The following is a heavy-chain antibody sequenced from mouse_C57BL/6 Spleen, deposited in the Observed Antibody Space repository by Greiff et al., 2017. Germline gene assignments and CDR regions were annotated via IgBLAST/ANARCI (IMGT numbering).Heavy chain of an antibody. CDR1: GYTFTSYW. Sequence: QVQLQQSGAELVKPGASVKMSCTASGYTFTSYWITWVKQRPGQGLEWIGDIYPGSGSTNYNEKFKSKATLTVDTSSSPAYMQLSIRTSEYSAVYYCAIYYYGSREYWGQGTTLTVSS. CDR3: AIYYYGSREY. J-gene: IGHJ2*01. D-gene: IGHD1-1*01. V-gene: IGHV1-55*01. CDR2: IYPGSGST.